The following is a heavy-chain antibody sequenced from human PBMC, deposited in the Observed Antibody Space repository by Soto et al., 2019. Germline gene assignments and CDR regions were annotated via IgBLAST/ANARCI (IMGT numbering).Heavy chain of an antibody. J-gene: IGHJ4*02. CDR2: IYNDGTYS. Sequence: XVSLSLSCAASGFIFKMYCMHWVRQSPGKGLVWISRIYNDGTYSDYADSVRGRFTISRDNVNDTLYLQMNNLRAEDSGLYYCKRGPRPISTGTGAYWGQGTQGTVSS. CDR1: GFIFKMYC. CDR3: KRGPRPISTGTGAY. D-gene: IGHD3-10*01. V-gene: IGHV3-74*01.